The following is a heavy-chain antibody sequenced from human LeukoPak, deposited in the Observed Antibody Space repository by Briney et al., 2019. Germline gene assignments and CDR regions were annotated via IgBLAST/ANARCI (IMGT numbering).Heavy chain of an antibody. J-gene: IGHJ6*03. D-gene: IGHD3-16*01. CDR2: ISAYNGNT. CDR1: GGTFSSYA. CDR3: ARISFTYYYMDV. Sequence: ASVKVSCKASGGTFSSYAISWVRQAPGQGLEWMGWISAYNGNTNYAQKLQGRVTMTTDTSTSTAYMELRSLRSDDTAVYYCARISFTYYYMDVWGKGTTVTISS. V-gene: IGHV1-18*01.